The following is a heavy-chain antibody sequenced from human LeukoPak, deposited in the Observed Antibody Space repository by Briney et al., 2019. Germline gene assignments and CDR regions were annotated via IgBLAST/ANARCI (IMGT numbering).Heavy chain of an antibody. CDR1: GYSISSGYY. V-gene: IGHV4-38-2*01. CDR2: IYHSGST. D-gene: IGHD2-21*02. J-gene: IGHJ5*02. Sequence: PSETLSLTCAVSGYSISSGYYWGWIRQPPGKGLEWIGSIYHSGSTYYNPSLKSRVTISVDTSKNQFSLKLSSVTAADTAVYYCARGPVGDTDLWGQGTLVTVSS. CDR3: ARGPVGDTDL.